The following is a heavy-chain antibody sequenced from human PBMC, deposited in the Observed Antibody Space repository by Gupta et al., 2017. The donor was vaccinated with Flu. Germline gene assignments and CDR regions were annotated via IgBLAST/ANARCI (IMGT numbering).Heavy chain of an antibody. Sequence: QLQLQESGPGLVKPSETLSLLCTVSGGSISSSTYSWAWIRQSPGRGLEWIGSIHYSGSTYFNPSLKSRVTINVDTSKNQFSLKLSSVTVADTAVYYCARDIGYCSGGSCDSPPNWFDPWGQGTLVTVSS. V-gene: IGHV4-39*01. CDR2: IHYSGST. D-gene: IGHD2-15*01. CDR1: GGSISSSTYS. CDR3: ARDIGYCSGGSCDSPPNWFDP. J-gene: IGHJ5*02.